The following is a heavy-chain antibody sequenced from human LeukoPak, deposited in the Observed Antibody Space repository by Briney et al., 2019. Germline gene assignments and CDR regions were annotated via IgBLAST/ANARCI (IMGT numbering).Heavy chain of an antibody. J-gene: IGHJ4*02. D-gene: IGHD1-26*01. CDR3: ARVTSRSPGY. CDR1: GGSISSGDYY. Sequence: PSETLSLTCTVSGGSISSGDYYWSWIRQPPGKGLEWIGEINHSGSTNYNPSLKSRVTISVDTSKNQFSLKLSSVTAADTAVYYCARVTSRSPGYWGQGTLVTVSS. V-gene: IGHV4-39*07. CDR2: INHSGST.